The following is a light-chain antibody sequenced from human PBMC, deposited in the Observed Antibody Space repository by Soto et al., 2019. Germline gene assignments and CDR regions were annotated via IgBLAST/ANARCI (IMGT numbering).Light chain of an antibody. CDR2: KAS. Sequence: IQMTQSPSSVSASVGDRVTITCRSSQGISSWLAWYQQKPGKAPKLLIYKASSLESGVPSRFSGSGSGTEFTLTISSLQPDDFAAYYCQQYNSYSLTFGGGTKVDIK. CDR1: QGISSW. V-gene: IGKV1-5*03. J-gene: IGKJ4*01. CDR3: QQYNSYSLT.